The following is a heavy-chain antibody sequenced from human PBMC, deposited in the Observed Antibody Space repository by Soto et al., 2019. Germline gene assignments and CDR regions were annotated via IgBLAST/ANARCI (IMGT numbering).Heavy chain of an antibody. CDR3: ARYIHAGSTHFFDP. CDR2: TAYTGNT. J-gene: IGHJ5*02. Sequence: SETLSLTCVFARGASTSNHWSWIRQFPGKGLEWIAYTAYTGNTNYNPSLKSRLTIAMDRSKNQLCLKLTSMTAADTAVSYCARYIHAGSTHFFDPYRERILVTFSS. V-gene: IGHV4-59*01. CDR1: RGASTSNH.